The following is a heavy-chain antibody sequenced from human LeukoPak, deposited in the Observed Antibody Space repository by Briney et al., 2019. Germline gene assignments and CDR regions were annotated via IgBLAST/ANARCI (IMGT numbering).Heavy chain of an antibody. J-gene: IGHJ4*02. CDR2: IFPGDTGT. CDR1: GYNFSNYC. CDR3: ARHHAWDETSGHIDY. D-gene: IGHD1-26*01. Sequence: GESLKISCKGSGYNFSNYCIGWVRQMPGQGLEWMGIIFPGDTGTRYSATFQGQVIISAVRYITTAYLQWSSMKASDTAMYYCARHHAWDETSGHIDYWGKGTLVTVSS. V-gene: IGHV5-51*01.